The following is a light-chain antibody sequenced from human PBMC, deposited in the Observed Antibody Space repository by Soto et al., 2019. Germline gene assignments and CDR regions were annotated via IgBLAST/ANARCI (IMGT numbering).Light chain of an antibody. CDR1: QSVSSR. V-gene: IGKV3D-15*01. CDR2: GAS. J-gene: IGKJ5*01. Sequence: EIVMTQSPCTLSLSPGERATLSCGASQSVSSRLAWYQQKPGQAPRLLISGASSSATGIPDRFSGSGFGTEFTLTISSLKYEDYAAHYCQQYKSWHPNTFGQGTRLEIK. CDR3: QQYKSWHPNT.